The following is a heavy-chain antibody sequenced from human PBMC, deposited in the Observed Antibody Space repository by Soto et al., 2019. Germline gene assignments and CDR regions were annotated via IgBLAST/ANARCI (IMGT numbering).Heavy chain of an antibody. J-gene: IGHJ4*02. CDR2: ISSSSSYI. D-gene: IGHD2-15*01. V-gene: IGHV3-21*01. CDR3: ARDRVAATFEFDY. Sequence: PGGSLRLSCAASGFTFSSYSMNWVRQAPGKGLEWVSSISSSSSYIYYADSVKGRFTISRDNAKNSLYLQMNSLRAEDTAVYYCARDRVAATFEFDYWGQGTLVTVSS. CDR1: GFTFSSYS.